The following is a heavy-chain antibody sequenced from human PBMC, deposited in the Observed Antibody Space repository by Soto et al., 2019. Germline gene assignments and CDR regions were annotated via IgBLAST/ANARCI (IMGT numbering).Heavy chain of an antibody. J-gene: IGHJ6*02. Sequence: SVKVSCKASGYSFTRYGIGWARQAPGQGLEWMGWIIAIFGTANYAQKFQGRVTITADESTSTAYMELSSLRSEDTAVYYCARDPYDYDILTGPPTYYYYGMDVWGQGTTVTVSS. CDR1: GYSFTRYG. CDR2: IIAIFGTA. V-gene: IGHV1-69*13. CDR3: ARDPYDYDILTGPPTYYYYGMDV. D-gene: IGHD3-9*01.